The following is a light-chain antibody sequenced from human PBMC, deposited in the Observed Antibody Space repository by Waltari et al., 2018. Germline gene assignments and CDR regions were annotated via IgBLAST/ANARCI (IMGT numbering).Light chain of an antibody. CDR3: QHYVSLPVT. V-gene: IGKV3-20*01. CDR1: QTIRGS. Sequence: EIVLTQSPGTLSLSPGERATLSCRASQTIRGSLAWYQQKPGQAPRLLIYGASSRAAGIPDRFSGSGSGTDFSLTISRLEPEDFAVYYCQHYVSLPVTFGRGTKVEIK. CDR2: GAS. J-gene: IGKJ1*01.